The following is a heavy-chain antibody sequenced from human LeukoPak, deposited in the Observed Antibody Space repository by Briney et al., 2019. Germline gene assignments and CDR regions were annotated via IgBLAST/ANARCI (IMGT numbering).Heavy chain of an antibody. CDR1: GYTFTRYY. CDR2: INPSGDST. J-gene: IGHJ4*02. CDR3: ARDSSGRYDY. V-gene: IGHV1-46*01. Sequence: ASVKVSYKASGYTFTRYYMHWVRQAPGQGLEWMGIINPSGDSTSYAQKFQGRVTMTRDTSTSTVYMEMSSLRSEDTAVYYCARDSSGRYDYWGQGTLVTVSS. D-gene: IGHD6-19*01.